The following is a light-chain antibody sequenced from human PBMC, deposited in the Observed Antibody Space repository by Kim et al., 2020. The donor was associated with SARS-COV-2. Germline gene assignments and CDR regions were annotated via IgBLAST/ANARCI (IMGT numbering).Light chain of an antibody. CDR3: QQYNNWPRT. CDR2: GAS. V-gene: IGKV3-15*01. Sequence: EIVMTQSPATLSVSPGETATLSCRASQSVSNNLAWYQQKPGQAPRLLIYGASTRATNIPARFSGSGSGTEFALTITRLQPEDFAVYYCQQYNNWPRTFGQGTKVDIK. CDR1: QSVSNN. J-gene: IGKJ1*01.